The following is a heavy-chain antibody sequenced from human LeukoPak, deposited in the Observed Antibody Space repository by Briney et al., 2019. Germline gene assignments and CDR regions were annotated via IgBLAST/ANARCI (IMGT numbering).Heavy chain of an antibody. D-gene: IGHD3-10*01. Sequence: EASVKVSCKASGGTFSSYAISWVRQAPGQGLEWMGGIIPIFGTANYAQKFQGRVTITTDESTSTAYMELSSLRSEDTAVYYCARVGPLATRSAGHYYFDLWGRGTLVTVSS. CDR2: IIPIFGTA. J-gene: IGHJ2*01. V-gene: IGHV1-69*05. CDR3: ARVGPLATRSAGHYYFDL. CDR1: GGTFSSYA.